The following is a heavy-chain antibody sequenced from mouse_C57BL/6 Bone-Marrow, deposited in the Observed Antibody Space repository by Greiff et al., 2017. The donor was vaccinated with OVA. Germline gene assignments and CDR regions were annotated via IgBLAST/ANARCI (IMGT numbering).Heavy chain of an antibody. CDR3: ARRKGSDFDY. Sequence: QVQLKESGAELARPGASVKLSCKASGYTFTSYGISWVKQRTGQGLEWIGEIYHRSGNPYYNEKFKGKATLTADKSSSTAYMELRSLTSDDSAVYFCARRKGSDFDYWGQGTTLTVSS. CDR2: IYHRSGNP. V-gene: IGHV1-81*01. CDR1: GYTFTSYG. J-gene: IGHJ2*01.